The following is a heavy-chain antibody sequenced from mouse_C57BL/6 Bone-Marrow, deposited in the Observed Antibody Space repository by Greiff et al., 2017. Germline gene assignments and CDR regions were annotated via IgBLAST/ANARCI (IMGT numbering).Heavy chain of an antibody. Sequence: VQLQQPGAELVRPGTSVKLSCKASGYTFTSYWMHWVKQRPGQGLEWIGVIDPSDSYTNYNQKFKGKATLTVDTSSSTAYMQLSSLTSEDSAVYYCARDLLRLWYFDVGGTGTTVTVAS. D-gene: IGHD1-2*01. J-gene: IGHJ1*03. CDR1: GYTFTSYW. V-gene: IGHV1-59*01. CDR3: ARDLLRLWYFDV. CDR2: IDPSDSYT.